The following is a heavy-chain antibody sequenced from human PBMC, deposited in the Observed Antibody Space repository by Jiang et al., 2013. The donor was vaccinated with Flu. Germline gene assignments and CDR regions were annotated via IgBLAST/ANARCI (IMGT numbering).Heavy chain of an antibody. D-gene: IGHD3-22*01. J-gene: IGHJ4*02. CDR1: SVSSNSAA. Sequence: SVSSNSAAWNWIRQSPSRGLEWLGRTYYRSKWYNDYAVSVKSRITINPDTSKNQFSLQLNSVTPEDTAVYYCAAAYDSSGYYSYWGQGTLVTVSS. CDR3: AAAYDSSGYYSY. CDR2: TYYRSKWYN. V-gene: IGHV6-1*01.